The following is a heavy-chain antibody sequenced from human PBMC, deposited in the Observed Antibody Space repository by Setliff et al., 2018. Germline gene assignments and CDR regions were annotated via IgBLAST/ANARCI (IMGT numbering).Heavy chain of an antibody. D-gene: IGHD2-2*01. CDR1: GYSISSDYY. CDR2: MYHSGST. J-gene: IGHJ3*02. V-gene: IGHV4-38-2*01. Sequence: TLSLTCAVSGYSISSDYYCGWIRQPPGKGLEWIGSMYHSGSTYYNPSLKSRVTISVDTSKNQFSLKLNYVTAADTAVYYCARALGYCSRTSCYADAFDIWGQGTMVTVSS. CDR3: ARALGYCSRTSCYADAFDI.